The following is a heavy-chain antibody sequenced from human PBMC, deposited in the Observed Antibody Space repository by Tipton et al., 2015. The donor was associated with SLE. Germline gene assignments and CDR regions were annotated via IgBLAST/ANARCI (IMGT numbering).Heavy chain of an antibody. Sequence: TLSLTCTVSGGSIRSHYWSWIRQPPGKGLEWIGRIYHSGNTYTNPSPERRVTISVDTSKNQFSLMLSPATAADTALYYCASLGMDYYFDLWGRGTLVTVSS. J-gene: IGHJ2*01. CDR1: GGSIRSHY. D-gene: IGHD7-27*01. CDR3: ASLGMDYYFDL. V-gene: IGHV4-59*04. CDR2: IYHSGNT.